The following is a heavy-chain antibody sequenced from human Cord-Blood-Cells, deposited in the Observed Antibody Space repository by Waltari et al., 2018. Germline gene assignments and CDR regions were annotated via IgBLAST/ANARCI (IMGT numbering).Heavy chain of an antibody. V-gene: IGHV1-2*02. J-gene: IGHJ3*02. CDR3: ARLPLEYRDAFDI. CDR2: INPNSGGT. CDR1: GYTFTGFY. Sequence: QVQLVQSGAEVKKPGASVTVSCKASGYTFTGFYLHWVRQAPGQGLEWMGWINPNSGGTNYAQKFQGRVTMTRDTSISTAYMELSRLRSDDTAVYYCARLPLEYRDAFDIWGQGTMVTVSS. D-gene: IGHD6-6*01.